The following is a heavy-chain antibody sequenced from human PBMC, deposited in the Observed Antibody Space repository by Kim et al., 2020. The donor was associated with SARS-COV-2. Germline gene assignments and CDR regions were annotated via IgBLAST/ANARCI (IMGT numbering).Heavy chain of an antibody. V-gene: IGHV3-49*04. J-gene: IGHJ3*02. CDR3: TRVAYYDSSGYYPTATDAFDI. Sequence: GGSLRLSCTASGFTFGDYAMSWVRQAPGKGLEWVGFIRSKAYGGTTEYAASVKGRFTISRDDSKSIAYLQMNSLKTEDTAVYYCTRVAYYDSSGYYPTATDAFDIWGQGTMVTVSS. CDR1: GFTFGDYA. D-gene: IGHD3-22*01. CDR2: IRSKAYGGTT.